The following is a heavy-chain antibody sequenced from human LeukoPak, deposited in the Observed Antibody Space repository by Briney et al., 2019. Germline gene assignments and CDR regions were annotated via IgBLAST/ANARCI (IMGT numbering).Heavy chain of an antibody. CDR1: GGSISSSSYS. V-gene: IGHV4-39*07. D-gene: IGHD5-18*01. Sequence: SETLSLTCIVSGGSISSSSYSWGWIRQPPGKGLEWIGSIYYSGSTYYNPSLKSRVTISVDTSKNQFSLKLSSVTAADTAVYYCARDLGGQLWLQPDYYCYYMDVWGKGTTVTVSS. CDR2: IYYSGST. J-gene: IGHJ6*03. CDR3: ARDLGGQLWLQPDYYCYYMDV.